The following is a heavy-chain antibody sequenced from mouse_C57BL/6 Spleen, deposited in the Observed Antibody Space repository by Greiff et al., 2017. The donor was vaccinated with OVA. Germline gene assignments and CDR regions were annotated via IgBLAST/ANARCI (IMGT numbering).Heavy chain of an antibody. Sequence: EVKLMESEGGLVQPGSSMKLSCTASGFTFSDYYMAWVRQVPEKGLEWVANINYDGSSTYYLDSLKSRFIISRDNAKNILYLQMSSLKSEDTATYYCARALYGNYNYFDYWGQGTTLTVSS. J-gene: IGHJ2*01. CDR1: GFTFSDYY. D-gene: IGHD2-1*01. CDR3: ARALYGNYNYFDY. CDR2: INYDGSST. V-gene: IGHV5-16*01.